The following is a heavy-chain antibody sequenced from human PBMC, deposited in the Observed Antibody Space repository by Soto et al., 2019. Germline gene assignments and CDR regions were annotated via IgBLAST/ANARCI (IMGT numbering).Heavy chain of an antibody. D-gene: IGHD3-22*01. Sequence: SETLSLTCAVSGYSISNGYYWGWIRQPPGKGLEWIGIIYHGGSTYYNPSLKSRVTISVDTSKNQFSLKLGSVTAADTAVYYCARDSSGFYYPYWGQGTLVTVSS. J-gene: IGHJ4*02. CDR2: IYHGGST. V-gene: IGHV4-38-2*02. CDR3: ARDSSGFYYPY. CDR1: GYSISNGYY.